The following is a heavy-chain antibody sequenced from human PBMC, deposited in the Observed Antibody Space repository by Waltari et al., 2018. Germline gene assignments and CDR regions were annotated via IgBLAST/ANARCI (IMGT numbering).Heavy chain of an antibody. V-gene: IGHV3-33*01. CDR2: VWDDGINK. Sequence: QVLLVESGGGVVQPGRSLRLSCAASGFTFNRYVMQWVRQAPGKGLEWVAVVWDDGINKYYADYVKGRFTISKDNSENTLYLHMNSLRVEDTATYYCARGALAGRFFDFWGQGTPVTVSS. CDR3: ARGALAGRFFDF. D-gene: IGHD6-19*01. CDR1: GFTFNRYV. J-gene: IGHJ4*02.